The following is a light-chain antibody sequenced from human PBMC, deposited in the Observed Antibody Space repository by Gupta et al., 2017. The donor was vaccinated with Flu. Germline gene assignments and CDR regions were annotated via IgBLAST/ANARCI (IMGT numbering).Light chain of an antibody. CDR1: HNINNY. Sequence: DIQMTQSPSSLSASVGDRVTITCQASHNINNYLNWYQQKPGKAPKLLIYDASNVGTGVPSRFSGSRSGTDFTFTISRLQPEDFATYCCQQAVNLPRTFGQGTKMDIK. V-gene: IGKV1-33*01. CDR3: QQAVNLPRT. J-gene: IGKJ3*01. CDR2: DAS.